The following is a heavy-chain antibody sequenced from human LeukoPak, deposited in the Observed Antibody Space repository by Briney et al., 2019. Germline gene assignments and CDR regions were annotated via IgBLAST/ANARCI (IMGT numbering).Heavy chain of an antibody. Sequence: SETLSLTCTVSGGSISSGDYYWSWIRQPPGKGLEWIGYIYYSGNTYYNPSLKSRVTISVDTSKNQFSLKLNSVTAADTAVYYCASHRRKWELVFWGQGTLVTVSS. D-gene: IGHD1-26*01. CDR2: IYYSGNT. J-gene: IGHJ4*02. V-gene: IGHV4-30-4*01. CDR3: ASHRRKWELVF. CDR1: GGSISSGDYY.